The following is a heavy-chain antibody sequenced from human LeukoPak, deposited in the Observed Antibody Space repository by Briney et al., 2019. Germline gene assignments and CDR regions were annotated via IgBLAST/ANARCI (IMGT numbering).Heavy chain of an antibody. J-gene: IGHJ4*02. CDR3: ANENYYGSGSYADH. Sequence: GGSLRLSCSASGFTFSSYGMHWVRQAPGKGLEWVAFIRYDGSNKYYADSVKGRFTISRDNSKNTLYLQMNSLRAEDTAVYYCANENYYGSGSYADHWGQGTLVTVSS. CDR1: GFTFSSYG. V-gene: IGHV3-30*02. D-gene: IGHD3-10*01. CDR2: IRYDGSNK.